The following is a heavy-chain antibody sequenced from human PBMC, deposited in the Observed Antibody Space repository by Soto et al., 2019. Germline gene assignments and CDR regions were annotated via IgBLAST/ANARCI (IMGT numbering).Heavy chain of an antibody. CDR3: ARDLFSSFDP. Sequence: QVQLVQSGAEVKKPGSSVKVSCKASGGTFSSYTISWVRQAPGQGLEWMGRIIPILGIANYAQKFQGRVTITADKCTSIAYMELSSLRSEDTAVSYCARDLFSSFDPWGQGTLVTVSS. CDR1: GGTFSSYT. J-gene: IGHJ5*02. D-gene: IGHD2-15*01. CDR2: IIPILGIA. V-gene: IGHV1-69*08.